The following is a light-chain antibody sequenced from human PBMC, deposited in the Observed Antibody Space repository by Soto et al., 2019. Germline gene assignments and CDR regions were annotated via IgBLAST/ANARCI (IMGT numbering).Light chain of an antibody. V-gene: IGLV2-14*01. CDR3: SSYASSSSYV. CDR2: EVS. CDR1: SSDVGGYNF. Sequence: QSVLTQPASVSGSPGQSITISCTGTSSDVGGYNFVSWYLQHPGKAPKLLLYEVSDRHSGVSNRFSGSKSGNTASLTISGLQAEDEADYYCSSYASSSSYVFGGGTKLTVL. J-gene: IGLJ1*01.